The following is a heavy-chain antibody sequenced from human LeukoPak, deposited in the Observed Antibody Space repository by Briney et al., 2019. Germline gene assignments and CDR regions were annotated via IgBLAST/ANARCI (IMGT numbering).Heavy chain of an antibody. D-gene: IGHD3-22*01. V-gene: IGHV3-23*01. CDR1: GLTLSNYG. CDR3: AKRGVVIRVILVGFHKEAYYFDS. J-gene: IGHJ4*02. CDR2: ISDSGGRT. Sequence: GGSLRLSCAVSGLTLSNYGMSWVRQAPGKGREWVAGISDSGGRTNYADSVKGRFTISRDNPKNTLYLQMNSLRAEDTAVYFCAKRGVVIRVILVGFHKEAYYFDSWGQGALVTVSS.